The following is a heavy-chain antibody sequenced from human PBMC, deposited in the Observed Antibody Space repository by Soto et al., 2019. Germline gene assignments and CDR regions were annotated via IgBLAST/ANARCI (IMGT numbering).Heavy chain of an antibody. CDR1: GFTFSSYW. CDR3: ARGKYFDPYYMDV. Sequence: GGSLRLSCAASGFTFSSYWMSWVRQAPGKGLEWVANIKQDGSEKYYVDSVKGRFTISRDNAKNSLYLQMNSLRAEDTAVYYCARGKYFDPYYMDVWGKGTTVTVSS. D-gene: IGHD3-9*01. J-gene: IGHJ6*03. CDR2: IKQDGSEK. V-gene: IGHV3-7*01.